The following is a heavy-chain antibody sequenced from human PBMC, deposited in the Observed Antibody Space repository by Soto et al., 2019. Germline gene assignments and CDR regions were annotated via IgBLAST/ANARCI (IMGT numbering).Heavy chain of an antibody. Sequence: EVQLVESGGGLIQPGGSLRLSCAVSGFTVSNNYMSWVRQAPGKGLEGVSVIYSGGYTAYGDSVKGRFTISRDNSKNTLFLKKNSGGAAHAPVFSGGTTPGGGGYWGQGTLVTVSS. V-gene: IGHV3-53*01. D-gene: IGHD3-16*01. J-gene: IGHJ4*02. CDR3: GTTPGGGGY. CDR1: GFTVSNNY. CDR2: IYSGGYT.